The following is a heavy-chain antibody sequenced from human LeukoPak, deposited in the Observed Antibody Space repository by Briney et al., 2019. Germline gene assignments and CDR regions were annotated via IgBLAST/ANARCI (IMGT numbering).Heavy chain of an antibody. Sequence: SETQSLTCTVSGGSISSYYWSWIRQPPGKGLEWIGYIYYSGSTNYNPSLKSRVTISVDTSKNQFSLKLSSVTAADTAVYYCARSFDSSGREYFQHWGQGTLVTVSS. D-gene: IGHD3-22*01. CDR2: IYYSGST. CDR3: ARSFDSSGREYFQH. J-gene: IGHJ1*01. V-gene: IGHV4-59*01. CDR1: GGSISSYY.